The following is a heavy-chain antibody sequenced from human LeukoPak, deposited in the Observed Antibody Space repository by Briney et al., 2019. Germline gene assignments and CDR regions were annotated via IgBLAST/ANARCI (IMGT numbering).Heavy chain of an antibody. CDR2: IYTSGST. Sequence: SETLSLTCTVSGGSISYYYWNWIRQPAGKGLEWIGRIYTSGSTNYNPSLKSRVTMSVDTSKNQFSLKLSSVTAADTAVYYCARTLYSSGWLFDYWGQGTLVTVSS. J-gene: IGHJ4*02. D-gene: IGHD6-19*01. CDR1: GGSISYYY. CDR3: ARTLYSSGWLFDY. V-gene: IGHV4-4*07.